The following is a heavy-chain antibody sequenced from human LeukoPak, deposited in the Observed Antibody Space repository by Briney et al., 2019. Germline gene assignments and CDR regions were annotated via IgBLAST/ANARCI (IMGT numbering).Heavy chain of an antibody. Sequence: ASVKLSCKASGYTFTSYGISWVRQAPGQGLEWMGWISAYNGNTNYAEYLQGRVTITTDTSTSTPYMELSSLRADDTAVYYCARAKNDFWSGYPIDYWGQGTLVTVSS. J-gene: IGHJ4*02. D-gene: IGHD3-3*01. CDR1: GYTFTSYG. V-gene: IGHV1-18*01. CDR2: ISAYNGNT. CDR3: ARAKNDFWSGYPIDY.